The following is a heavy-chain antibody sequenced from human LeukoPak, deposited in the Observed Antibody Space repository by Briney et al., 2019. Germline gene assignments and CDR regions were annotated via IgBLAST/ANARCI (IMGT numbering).Heavy chain of an antibody. J-gene: IGHJ4*02. Sequence: ASVKVSCKASGGTFSSYAISWVRQAPGQGLEWMGRIIPIFGIANYAQKFQGRVTITADKSTSTAYMELSSLRSEDTAVYYCATENDYGDNTRFDYWGQGTLVTVSS. CDR2: IIPIFGIA. D-gene: IGHD4-17*01. V-gene: IGHV1-69*04. CDR1: GGTFSSYA. CDR3: ATENDYGDNTRFDY.